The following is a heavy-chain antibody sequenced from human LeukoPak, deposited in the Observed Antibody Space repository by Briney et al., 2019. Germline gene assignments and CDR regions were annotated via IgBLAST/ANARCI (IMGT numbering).Heavy chain of an antibody. J-gene: IGHJ4*02. D-gene: IGHD3-22*01. Sequence: GGSLRLSCAASGFTFSDYYMSWIRQAPGKGLEWVSYISSSGSTINYADSVKGRFTISRDNAKNSLYLQMNSLRAEDTAVYYCARENYDSSGYYPDWGQGTLVTVSS. V-gene: IGHV3-11*04. CDR3: ARENYDSSGYYPD. CDR1: GFTFSDYY. CDR2: ISSSGSTI.